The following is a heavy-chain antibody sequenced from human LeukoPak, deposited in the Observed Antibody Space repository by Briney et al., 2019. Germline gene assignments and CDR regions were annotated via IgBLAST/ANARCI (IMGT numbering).Heavy chain of an antibody. J-gene: IGHJ4*02. CDR1: GGSINSHSYY. D-gene: IGHD5-24*01. V-gene: IGHV4-39*01. Sequence: PSETLSLTCTVSGGSINSHSYYWGWIRQPPGKGLEWIGSVYYDGTSYSNPSLKTRVGVFVDTSRGQFSLDLDFVTAADTALYYCVRHISTNTGYFDSCGQGTLVSVSS. CDR3: VRHISTNTGYFDS. CDR2: VYYDGTS.